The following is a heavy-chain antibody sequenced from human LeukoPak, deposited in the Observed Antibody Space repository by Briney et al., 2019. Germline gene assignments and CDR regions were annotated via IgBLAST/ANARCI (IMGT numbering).Heavy chain of an antibody. CDR3: ARPDSNHYYGALGFDI. V-gene: IGHV4-59*08. CDR1: GGSMRSYY. D-gene: IGHD3-22*01. J-gene: IGHJ3*02. CDR2: IFYSGDT. Sequence: SETLSLTCTVSGGSMRSYYWSWTRQPPGKGLEWIGYIFYSGDTDYNPSLKSRVTISIDTSKNQFSLKLSSVTAADTAVYYCARPDSNHYYGALGFDIWGQGTMVTVSS.